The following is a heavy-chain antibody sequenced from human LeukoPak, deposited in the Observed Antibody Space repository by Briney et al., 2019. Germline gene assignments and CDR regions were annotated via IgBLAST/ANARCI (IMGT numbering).Heavy chain of an antibody. CDR3: ARARDSSDGFDP. CDR1: GYTFTSHS. Sequence: GASVKVSCKASGYTFTSHSMHWVRQAPGQSLECMGWINAGNSNTKYSQKFQDRVTITKDTSASIAYMELSSLRSEDTAVYYCARARDSSDGFDPWGQGTLVTVSS. D-gene: IGHD2-15*01. V-gene: IGHV1-3*01. CDR2: INAGNSNT. J-gene: IGHJ5*02.